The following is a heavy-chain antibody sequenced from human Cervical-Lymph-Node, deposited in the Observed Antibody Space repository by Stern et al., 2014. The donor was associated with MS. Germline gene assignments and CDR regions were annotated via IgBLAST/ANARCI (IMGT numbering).Heavy chain of an antibody. D-gene: IGHD4-17*01. CDR3: ARGDYGDYNWFDP. Sequence: QVQLVQSGAEVKKPGSSVNVSCKASGGTFSGYGITWVRQAPGQGLEWMGRLIPLVGVARYAPRFQGRVTITADKSMTTGYMELSSLTSDDTAVYYCARGDYGDYNWFDPWGLGTLVTVSS. V-gene: IGHV1-69*04. CDR1: GGTFSGYG. J-gene: IGHJ5*02. CDR2: LIPLVGVA.